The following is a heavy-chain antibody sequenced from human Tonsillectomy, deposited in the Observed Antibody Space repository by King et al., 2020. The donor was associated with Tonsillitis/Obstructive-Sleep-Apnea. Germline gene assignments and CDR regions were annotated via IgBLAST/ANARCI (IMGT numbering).Heavy chain of an antibody. D-gene: IGHD3-10*01. CDR2: IYYSGST. Sequence: QLQESGPGLVKPSETLSLTCTVSGGSISSYYWSWIRQPPGKGLEWIGYIYYSGSTNYNPSLKSQVTISVDTSKNQFSLKLSSVTAADTAVYYCARGAADYYGSGSYVDYYYYYYMDVWGKGTTVTVSS. CDR1: GGSISSYY. V-gene: IGHV4-59*01. J-gene: IGHJ6*03. CDR3: ARGAADYYGSGSYVDYYYYYYMDV.